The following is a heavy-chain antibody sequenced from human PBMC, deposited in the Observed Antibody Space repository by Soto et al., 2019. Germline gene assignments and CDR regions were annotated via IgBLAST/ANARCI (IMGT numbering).Heavy chain of an antibody. CDR3: TRDYYDSSGYYPKFDY. V-gene: IGHV1-3*01. D-gene: IGHD3-22*01. CDR1: GYTFTYYT. J-gene: IGHJ4*02. Sequence: ASVKVSCKASGYTFTYYTVHWVRQAPGQRLEWMGWINAGDGNTKYSPNFQGRVTITKDTSASTVYMELSSLRSEDTAVYFCTRDYYDSSGYYPKFDYWGQGTLVTAPQ. CDR2: INAGDGNT.